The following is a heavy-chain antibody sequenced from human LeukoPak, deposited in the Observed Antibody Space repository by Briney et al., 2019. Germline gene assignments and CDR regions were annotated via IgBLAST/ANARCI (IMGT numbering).Heavy chain of an antibody. CDR3: GRDQLRLPYYYYGMDV. CDR2: INTNTGNP. CDR1: GYIFTSYA. J-gene: IGHJ6*02. V-gene: IGHV7-4-1*02. Sequence: ASVKVSCKASGYIFTSYAVNWVRQAPGRGLEWMGWINTNTGNPTYAQGFTGRFVFSLDTSVSTAYLQISSLKAEDTAVYYCGRDQLRLPYYYYGMDVWGQGTTVTVSS. D-gene: IGHD1-7*01.